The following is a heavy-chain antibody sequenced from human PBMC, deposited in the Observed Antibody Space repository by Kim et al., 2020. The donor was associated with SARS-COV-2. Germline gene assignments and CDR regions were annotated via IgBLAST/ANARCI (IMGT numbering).Heavy chain of an antibody. Sequence: SETLSLTCTVSGGSISSGSYYWSWIRQPAGKGLEWIGRIYTSGSTNYNPSLKSRVTISVDTSKNQFSLKLSSVTAADTAVYYCAAGLGVGMIVWPVDDYWGQGTLVTVSS. CDR1: GGSISSGSYY. CDR3: AAGLGVGMIVWPVDDY. D-gene: IGHD3-22*01. V-gene: IGHV4-61*02. CDR2: IYTSGST. J-gene: IGHJ4*02.